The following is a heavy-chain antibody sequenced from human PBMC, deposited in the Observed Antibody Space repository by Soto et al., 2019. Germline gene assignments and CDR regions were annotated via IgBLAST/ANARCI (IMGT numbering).Heavy chain of an antibody. CDR3: AEQSAPLNPDYYYYGMDV. CDR1: GGTFSSYA. J-gene: IGHJ6*02. D-gene: IGHD6-6*01. V-gene: IGHV1-69*13. CDR2: IIPIFGTA. Sequence: GASVKVSCKASGGTFSSYAISWVRQAPGQGLEWMGGIIPIFGTANYAQKFQGRVTITADESTSTAYMELSSLRSEDTAVYYCAEQSAPLNPDYYYYGMDVWGQGTTVTVSS.